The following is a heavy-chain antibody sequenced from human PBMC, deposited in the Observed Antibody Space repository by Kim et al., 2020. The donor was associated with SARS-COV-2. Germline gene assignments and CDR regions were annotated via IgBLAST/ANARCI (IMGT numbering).Heavy chain of an antibody. CDR3: ARLRSTSCYWGV. D-gene: IGHD2-2*01. V-gene: IGHV5-51*01. Sequence: RYSPSFQGQVTISADKSISTAYLQWSSLKASDTAMYYCARLRSTSCYWGVWGQGTTVTVSS. J-gene: IGHJ6*02.